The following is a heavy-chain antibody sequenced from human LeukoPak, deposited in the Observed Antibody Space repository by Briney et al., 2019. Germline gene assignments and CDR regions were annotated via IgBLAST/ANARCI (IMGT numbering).Heavy chain of an antibody. J-gene: IGHJ5*02. Sequence: SETLSLTCTVSGGSISSYYWSWIRQPPGKGLEWIGYIYYSGSTYYNPSLKSRVTISVDTSKNQFSLKLSSVTAADTAVYYCARERTTMVRGVIKGAWFDPWGQGTLVTVSS. CDR1: GGSISSYY. V-gene: IGHV4-59*12. D-gene: IGHD3-10*01. CDR2: IYYSGST. CDR3: ARERTTMVRGVIKGAWFDP.